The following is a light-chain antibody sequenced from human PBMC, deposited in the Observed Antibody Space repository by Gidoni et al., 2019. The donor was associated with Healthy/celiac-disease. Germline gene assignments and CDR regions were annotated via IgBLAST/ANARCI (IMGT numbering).Light chain of an antibody. CDR2: KDS. CDR3: QSADSSGTYVV. CDR1: ALPQQY. V-gene: IGLV3-25*02. J-gene: IGLJ2*01. Sequence: SYELTQPPSVSVSPGQTARITCSGDALPQQYAYWYQQKPGKAPVLVLYKDSERPSGIPERFSGSSSGTTVTLTISGVQAEDEADYYCQSADSSGTYVVFGGGTKLTVL.